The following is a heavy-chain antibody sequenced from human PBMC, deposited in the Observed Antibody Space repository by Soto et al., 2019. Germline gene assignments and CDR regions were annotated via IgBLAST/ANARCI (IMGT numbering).Heavy chain of an antibody. D-gene: IGHD2-2*01. CDR3: ARDESAGSSTSD. Sequence: EVQLVESGGGLVKPGGSLRLSCVASGPIFSSYGMNWLRQAPGKWLEWVSSIDSSGRYIYYADSLQGRFTISRDNAKNSMYLQMNSLRVEDTARYFCARDESAGSSTSDWGQGTLVTVSS. CDR2: IDSSGRYI. V-gene: IGHV3-21*01. J-gene: IGHJ4*02. CDR1: GPIFSSYG.